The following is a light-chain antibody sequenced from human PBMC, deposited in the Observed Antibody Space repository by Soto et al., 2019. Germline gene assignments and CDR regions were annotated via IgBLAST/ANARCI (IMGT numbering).Light chain of an antibody. Sequence: DIQMTQSPSSLSASVGDRVTITCRASQSITTYLNWYQQKPGKAPKLLIYAASSLESGVPSTLRGSGSGTNFTLTISSLQPEDFATYDCQQSYSTPWTFGQGTKVESK. CDR3: QQSYSTPWT. CDR1: QSITTY. V-gene: IGKV1-39*01. CDR2: AAS. J-gene: IGKJ1*01.